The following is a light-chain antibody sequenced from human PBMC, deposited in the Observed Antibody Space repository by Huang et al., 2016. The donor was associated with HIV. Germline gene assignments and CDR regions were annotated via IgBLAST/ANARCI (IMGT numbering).Light chain of an antibody. CDR3: QQCDNLPFT. J-gene: IGKJ3*01. CDR1: QDISNC. V-gene: IGKV1-33*01. CDR2: DAS. Sequence: DIQMTQSPSSLSASVGDRVTITCQASQDISNCLNWYQQKPGKAPKLLIYDASNLETGVPSRFSESGSGTYFTFTINSLQPEDFAAYYCQQCDNLPFTFGPGTKVDIK.